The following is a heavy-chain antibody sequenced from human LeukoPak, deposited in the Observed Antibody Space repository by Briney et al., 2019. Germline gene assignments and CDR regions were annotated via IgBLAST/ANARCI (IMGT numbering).Heavy chain of an antibody. CDR3: AKPPHALGFDL. V-gene: IGHV3-74*01. Sequence: GGSLRLSCAASGFSLSSNWMHWIRQVTGKGLVWVSHINPDGSNIRYADSVKGRFTISRDNAKNTVYLQMNSLRAEDTAVYYCAKPPHALGFDLWGQGTMVTVAS. CDR1: GFSLSSNW. J-gene: IGHJ3*01. CDR2: INPDGSNI.